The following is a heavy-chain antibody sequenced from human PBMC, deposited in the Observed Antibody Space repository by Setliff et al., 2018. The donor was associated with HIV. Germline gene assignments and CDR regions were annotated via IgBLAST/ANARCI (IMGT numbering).Heavy chain of an antibody. D-gene: IGHD3-9*01. CDR3: ARSFDILTGALDY. Sequence: ASVKVSCKASGYKFTSYYIHWERQAPGQGLEWMGIINPSIVSTTYAEKFQGRVAMTRDTSTGTVYMELSSLKSEDTAVYYCARSFDILTGALDYWGQGTLVTVSS. V-gene: IGHV1-46*01. J-gene: IGHJ4*02. CDR2: INPSIVST. CDR1: GYKFTSYY.